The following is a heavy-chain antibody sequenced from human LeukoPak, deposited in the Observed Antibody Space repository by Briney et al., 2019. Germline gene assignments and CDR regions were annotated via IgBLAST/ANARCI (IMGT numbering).Heavy chain of an antibody. CDR2: ISGSGGST. J-gene: IGHJ4*02. Sequence: PGGSLRLSCAASGFTFSSYAMSWVRQAPGKGLEWVSAISGSGGSTYYADSVKGRFTISRDNSKNTLYLQRTSLRAEDTAVYYCAKSSTMIVVVITIDYWGQGTLVTVSS. CDR1: GFTFSSYA. V-gene: IGHV3-23*01. D-gene: IGHD3-22*01. CDR3: AKSSTMIVVVITIDY.